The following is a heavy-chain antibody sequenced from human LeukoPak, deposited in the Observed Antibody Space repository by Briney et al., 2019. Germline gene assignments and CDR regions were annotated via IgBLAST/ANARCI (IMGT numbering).Heavy chain of an antibody. CDR1: GFTFDDYA. V-gene: IGHV3-9*01. Sequence: PGGSLRLSCAASGFTFDDYAMHWVRQAPGKGLEWVSGIGWNSGGIVYADSVKGRFTISRDNAKNSLYLQMNSLGAEDTAFYYCVKVTAAGFVDHWGQGTLVTVSS. CDR2: IGWNSGGI. CDR3: VKVTAAGFVDH. D-gene: IGHD6-13*01. J-gene: IGHJ4*02.